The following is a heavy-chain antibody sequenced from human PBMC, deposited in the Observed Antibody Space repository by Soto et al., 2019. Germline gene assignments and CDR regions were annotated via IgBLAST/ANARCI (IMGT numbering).Heavy chain of an antibody. CDR3: ASTGRFAAIELWWFDP. CDR2: ISYSGST. Sequence: PSETLSLTCTVSGGSFSSSIYFWAWVRQPPGKGLEWIGSISYSGSTYYNPSLKSRVTISVDTSKNQFSVKLNSVTAADTAVYYCASTGRFAAIELWWFDPWGRGTLVTVSS. V-gene: IGHV4-39*01. J-gene: IGHJ5*02. CDR1: GGSFSSSIYF. D-gene: IGHD2-2*01.